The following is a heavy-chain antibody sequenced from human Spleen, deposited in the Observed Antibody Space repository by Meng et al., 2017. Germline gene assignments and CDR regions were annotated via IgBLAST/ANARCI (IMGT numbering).Heavy chain of an antibody. CDR1: GYTFTGYY. CDR2: INPNSGGT. J-gene: IGHJ4*02. D-gene: IGHD5-18*01. Sequence: ASVKVSCKASGYTFTGYYMHWVRQAPGQGLEWMGRINPNSGGTNYAQKFQGRVTMTRGTSISTAYMELSRLRSDDTAVYYCTRTASDYSYADYWGQGTLVTVSS. CDR3: TRTASDYSYADY. V-gene: IGHV1-2*06.